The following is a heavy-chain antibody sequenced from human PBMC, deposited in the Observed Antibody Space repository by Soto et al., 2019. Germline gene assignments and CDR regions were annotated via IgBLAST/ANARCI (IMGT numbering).Heavy chain of an antibody. Sequence: EVQLLESGGGLVQPGGSLRLSCAASGFTFSSYAMSWVRQAPGKGLEWVSAISGSGGSTYYADSVKGRFTISRDNSKNTLYLQMNSLGAEDTAVYYCAKGGGYSGYDSTALYGMDVWGQGTTVTVSS. J-gene: IGHJ6*02. CDR2: ISGSGGST. CDR1: GFTFSSYA. V-gene: IGHV3-23*01. CDR3: AKGGGYSGYDSTALYGMDV. D-gene: IGHD5-12*01.